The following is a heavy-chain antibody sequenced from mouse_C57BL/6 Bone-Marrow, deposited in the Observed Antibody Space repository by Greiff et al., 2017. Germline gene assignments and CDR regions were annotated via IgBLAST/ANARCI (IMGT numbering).Heavy chain of an antibody. Sequence: QVKLKESGPGILQPSQTLSMTCSFSGFSLSTFGMGVGWIRQPSGKGLEWLAHIWWDDDKNSNPALKRRLTISKDTSKTQVFLKIAKLDTADTSTYYCARIWYYGSSYGAWFAYWGQGTLVTVSA. CDR2: IWWDDDK. J-gene: IGHJ3*01. D-gene: IGHD1-1*01. CDR3: ARIWYYGSSYGAWFAY. CDR1: GFSLSTFGMG. V-gene: IGHV8-8*01.